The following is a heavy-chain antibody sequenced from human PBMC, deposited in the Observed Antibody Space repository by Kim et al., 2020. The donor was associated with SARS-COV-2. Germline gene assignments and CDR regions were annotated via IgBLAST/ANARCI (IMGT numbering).Heavy chain of an antibody. J-gene: IGHJ5*02. CDR1: GGSISSYY. V-gene: IGHV4-59*01. Sequence: SETLSLTCTVSGGSISSYYWTWIRQPPGKGLECIGYIYYSGSTNYNPSLKSRVTISVDTSKNQFSLKLSSVTAADTAVYYCARGSSSGFNWFDPWGQGTLVTVSS. D-gene: IGHD6-19*01. CDR3: ARGSSSGFNWFDP. CDR2: IYYSGST.